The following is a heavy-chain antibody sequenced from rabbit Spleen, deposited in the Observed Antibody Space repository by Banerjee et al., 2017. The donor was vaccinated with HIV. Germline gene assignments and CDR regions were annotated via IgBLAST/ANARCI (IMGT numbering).Heavy chain of an antibody. D-gene: IGHD8-1*01. V-gene: IGHV1S40*01. CDR1: GFSFSSSDY. J-gene: IGHJ3*01. CDR3: ARDTGSSFSPYGMDL. CDR2: IDSNDGAT. Sequence: QSLEESGGDLAKPGASLTLTCTASGFSFSSSDYMCWVRQAPGKGLEWIACIDSNDGATDYANWPKGRFTISKTSSTTVTLQMTSLTAADTATYFCARDTGSSFSPYGMDLWGQGTLVTVS.